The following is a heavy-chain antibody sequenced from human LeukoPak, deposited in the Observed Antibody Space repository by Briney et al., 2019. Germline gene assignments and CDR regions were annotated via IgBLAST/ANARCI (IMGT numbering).Heavy chain of an antibody. Sequence: SGPTLVNPXQTLTLTCTFSGFSLSASGVGVGWIRQPPGRALEWLAVVYWNDDKRYSPSLKSRLTITKDTSKNQVVLTITNMDPVDTATYYCAHGYYDFWSGYYTDYFDYWGQGTLVTVSS. J-gene: IGHJ4*02. CDR3: AHGYYDFWSGYYTDYFDY. CDR2: VYWNDDK. D-gene: IGHD3-3*01. V-gene: IGHV2-5*01. CDR1: GFSLSASGVG.